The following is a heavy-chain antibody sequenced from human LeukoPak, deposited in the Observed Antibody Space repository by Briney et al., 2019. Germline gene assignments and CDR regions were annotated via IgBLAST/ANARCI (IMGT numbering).Heavy chain of an antibody. V-gene: IGHV3-23*01. CDR1: GFTFSSYA. CDR2: ISGSGGST. D-gene: IGHD3-3*01. Sequence: PGGSLRLSCAASGFTFSSYAMSWVRQAPGKGLEWVSAISGSGGSTYYADSVKGRFTISRDNAKNSLYLQMNSLRAEDTAVYYCARDDSPRGYDFWRAFYYEDGNYMDVWGKGTTVTVSS. CDR3: ARDDSPRGYDFWRAFYYEDGNYMDV. J-gene: IGHJ6*03.